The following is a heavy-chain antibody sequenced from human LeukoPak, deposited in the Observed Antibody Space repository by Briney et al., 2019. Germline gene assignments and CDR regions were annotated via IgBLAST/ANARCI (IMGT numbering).Heavy chain of an antibody. D-gene: IGHD1-26*01. CDR3: ARDDVGSGFDY. V-gene: IGHV4-31*03. Sequence: SETLSLTCTVSGGSISNGGYYWTWIRQHPGKGLEWIGYIYYSGSTYYNPSLKSRVTISVDTSKNQFSLKLSSVTAADTAVYYCARDDVGSGFDYWGQGTLVTVSS. CDR2: IYYSGST. J-gene: IGHJ4*02. CDR1: GGSISNGGYY.